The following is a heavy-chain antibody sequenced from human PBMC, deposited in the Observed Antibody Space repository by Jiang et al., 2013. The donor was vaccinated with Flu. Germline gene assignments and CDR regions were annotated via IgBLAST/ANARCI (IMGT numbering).Heavy chain of an antibody. CDR3: ARSWDYHDSSGYYHFAY. CDR2: IIPFLTIA. J-gene: IGHJ4*02. Sequence: SGAEVKKPGSSVKVSCKASGATFNRYAFTWLRQAPGQGLEWMGSIIPFLTIANYAQNFQGRVTITADKSTSTAFMELSSLKSEDTAVYYCARSWDYHDSSGYYHFAYWGQGTLVTVSS. D-gene: IGHD3-22*01. CDR1: GATFNRYA. V-gene: IGHV1-69*04.